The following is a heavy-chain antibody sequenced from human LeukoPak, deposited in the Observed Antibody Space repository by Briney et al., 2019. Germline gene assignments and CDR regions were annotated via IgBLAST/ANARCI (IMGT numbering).Heavy chain of an antibody. CDR2: IYYTGII. V-gene: IGHV4-59*01. Sequence: PETLSLNCSVSGGSMSSYYWSWVRQPPGKGLQWIGYIYYTGIINYNPSLKSRVTISLNTSQNHFSLRLTSVTAADTAMYYCARLTTVTPYFDNWGQGILVTVSS. D-gene: IGHD4-17*01. CDR3: ARLTTVTPYFDN. J-gene: IGHJ4*02. CDR1: GGSMSSYY.